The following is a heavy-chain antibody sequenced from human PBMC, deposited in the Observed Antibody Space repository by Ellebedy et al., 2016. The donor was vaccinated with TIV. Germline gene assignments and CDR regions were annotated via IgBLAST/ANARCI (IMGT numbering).Heavy chain of an antibody. CDR2: LIPMYGKT. CDR3: ARGEYRNWFDP. V-gene: IGHV1-69*13. CDR1: GVTFSRYA. Sequence: AASVKVSCKASGVTFSRYAVSWVRQAPGQGLEWMGTLIPMYGKTHYAQQLQGRVTIAADESTNTAFMELSRLKSEDTAIYYCARGEYRNWFDPWGQGTLVTVSS. J-gene: IGHJ5*02. D-gene: IGHD3-10*01.